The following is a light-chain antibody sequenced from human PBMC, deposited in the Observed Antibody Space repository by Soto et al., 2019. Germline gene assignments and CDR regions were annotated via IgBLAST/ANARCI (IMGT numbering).Light chain of an antibody. V-gene: IGKV3-15*01. CDR2: DAS. CDR3: YQYKNWPYT. J-gene: IGKJ2*01. Sequence: EIVMTQSPATLSVSPGERATISCRASQSVSSNLAWYQQKPGQAPRLLIYDASTRATGIPARFSGSGSGTEFTLTISSLQSEDFAVYYCYQYKNWPYTFGQGTKLELK. CDR1: QSVSSN.